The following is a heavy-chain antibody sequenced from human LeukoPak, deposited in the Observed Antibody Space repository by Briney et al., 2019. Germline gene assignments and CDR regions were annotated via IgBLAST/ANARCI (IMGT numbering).Heavy chain of an antibody. J-gene: IGHJ4*02. CDR2: IYPDDSNT. Sequence: AGESLKISCQGSGYNFPIYWTGWVRQMPGQGLEWMGIIYPDDSNTIYGPSFQGQVTISADKSINTAYLEWSSLKASDTAMYYCARHSRIAAPPGYWGQGTLVTVSS. D-gene: IGHD6-13*01. V-gene: IGHV5-51*01. CDR1: GYNFPIYW. CDR3: ARHSRIAAPPGY.